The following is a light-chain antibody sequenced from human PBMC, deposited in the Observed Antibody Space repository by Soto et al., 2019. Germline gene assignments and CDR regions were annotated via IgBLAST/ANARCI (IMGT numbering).Light chain of an antibody. CDR2: TSS. CDR1: QGIGNY. Sequence: IQMTQSPSSLSASVGDRVTITCRASQGIGNYLAWYQQRPGKVPKLLIYTSSTLQSGVPSRFSGSGSGTDFTLTISSLQPEDVATYYCQKHDSAPLTFGGGTKVDIK. CDR3: QKHDSAPLT. V-gene: IGKV1-27*01. J-gene: IGKJ4*01.